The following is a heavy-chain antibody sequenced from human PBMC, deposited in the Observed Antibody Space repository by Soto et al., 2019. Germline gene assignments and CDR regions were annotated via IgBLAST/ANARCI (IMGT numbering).Heavy chain of an antibody. CDR3: ARGHVDTAAFDY. CDR2: ISYDGSNK. CDR1: GFTFSSYA. J-gene: IGHJ4*02. V-gene: IGHV3-30-3*01. Sequence: QVQLVESGGGVVQPGRSLRLSCAASGFTFSSYAMHWVRQAPGKGLEWVAVISYDGSNKYYADSVKGRFTISRDNSKNTLYLQMNSLRAEDTAGYYCARGHVDTAAFDYWGQGTLVTVSS. D-gene: IGHD5-18*01.